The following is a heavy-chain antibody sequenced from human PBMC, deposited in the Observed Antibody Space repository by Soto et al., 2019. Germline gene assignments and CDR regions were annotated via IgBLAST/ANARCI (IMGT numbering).Heavy chain of an antibody. CDR2: ISSSSSTI. J-gene: IGHJ4*02. Sequence: GGSLRLSCAASGFTFSSYSMNWVRQAPGKGLEWVSYISSSSSTIYYADSVKGRFTISRDNAKNSLYLQMNSLRAEDTAVYYCARDLRLRDIVVVPAATRTAYWGQGTPVTVSS. CDR1: GFTFSSYS. CDR3: ARDLRLRDIVVVPAATRTAY. D-gene: IGHD2-2*01. V-gene: IGHV3-48*01.